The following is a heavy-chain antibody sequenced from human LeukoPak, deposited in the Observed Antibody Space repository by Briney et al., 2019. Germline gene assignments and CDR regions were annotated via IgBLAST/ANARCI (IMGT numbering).Heavy chain of an antibody. CDR1: GYTFTNYV. CDR3: ARWLQGFDY. CDR2: TNAGNGNT. V-gene: IGHV1-3*01. D-gene: IGHD5-24*01. Sequence: ASVKVSCKASGYTFTNYVMHWVRQAPGQRLEWMGWTNAGNGNTKYSQKFQGRVTITRDTSASTAYMELSSLRSEDTAVYYCARWLQGFDYWGQGTLVTVSS. J-gene: IGHJ4*02.